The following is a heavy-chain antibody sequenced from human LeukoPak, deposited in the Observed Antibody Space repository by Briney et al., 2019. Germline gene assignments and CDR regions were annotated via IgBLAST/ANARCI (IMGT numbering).Heavy chain of an antibody. D-gene: IGHD2-8*02. CDR1: GYTFTSYG. Sequence: ASVKVSCKASGYTFTSYGISWVRQAPGQGLEWMGWISAYNGNTNYAQKLQGRVTITTDTSTSTAYMELRSLRSDDTAVYYCARVSSRTTGYYYGMDVWGQGTTVTVS. V-gene: IGHV1-18*01. CDR3: ARVSSRTTGYYYGMDV. CDR2: ISAYNGNT. J-gene: IGHJ6*02.